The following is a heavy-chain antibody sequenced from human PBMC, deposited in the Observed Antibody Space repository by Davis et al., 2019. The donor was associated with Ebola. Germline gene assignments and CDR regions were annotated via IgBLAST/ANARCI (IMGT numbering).Heavy chain of an antibody. CDR2: LGLSADT. V-gene: IGHV3-23*01. CDR3: AKDYEDTAWLFDY. CDR1: GFVFSSYV. Sequence: GESLKISCAASGFVFSSYVMSWVRRAPGKGLEWVSTLGLSADTYYADSVKGRFTISRDNSKNTLYLQMNSLRAEDTAVYYCAKDYEDTAWLFDYWGQGTLVTASS. D-gene: IGHD5-24*01. J-gene: IGHJ4*02.